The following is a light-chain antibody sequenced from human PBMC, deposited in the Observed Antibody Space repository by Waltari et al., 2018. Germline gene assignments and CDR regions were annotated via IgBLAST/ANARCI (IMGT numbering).Light chain of an antibody. CDR1: ELGNRY. Sequence: SYDLTQPPSVSVSPGQTASITCSGDELGNRYVCWYQQKPGQSPVLIIYQNGRRPSGIPDRFSGSNSGNTAALTISGTQAMDEADYYCQAWDRGTRGVFGGGTRLTVL. J-gene: IGLJ2*01. CDR3: QAWDRGTRGV. CDR2: QNG. V-gene: IGLV3-1*01.